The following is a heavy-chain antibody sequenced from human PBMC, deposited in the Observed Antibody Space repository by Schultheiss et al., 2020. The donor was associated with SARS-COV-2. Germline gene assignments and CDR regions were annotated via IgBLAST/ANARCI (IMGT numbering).Heavy chain of an antibody. CDR2: IYYSGST. V-gene: IGHV4-61*01. J-gene: IGHJ4*02. Sequence: SETLSLTCTVSGGSVSSGSYYWSWIRQPPGKGLEWIGYIYYSGSTNYNPSLKSRVTISVDTSKNQFSLKLSSVTAADTAVYYCATHPGNYGGMSRYYFDYWGQGALVTVSS. CDR1: GGSVSSGSYY. CDR3: ATHPGNYGGMSRYYFDY. D-gene: IGHD4-23*01.